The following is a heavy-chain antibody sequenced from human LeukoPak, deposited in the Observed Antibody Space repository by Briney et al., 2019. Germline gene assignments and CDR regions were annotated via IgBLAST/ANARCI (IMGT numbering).Heavy chain of an antibody. J-gene: IGHJ4*02. CDR3: ARTVPLTYYDFWSGYVEYYFDY. Sequence: PSQTLSLTCTVSGGSISSGDYYWSWIRQPPGKGLEWIGYIYYSGSTYYNPSLKSRVTISVDTSKNQFSLKLSSVTAADTAVYYCARTVPLTYYDFWSGYVEYYFDYWGQGTLVTVSS. CDR2: IYYSGST. D-gene: IGHD3-3*01. V-gene: IGHV4-30-4*01. CDR1: GGSISSGDYY.